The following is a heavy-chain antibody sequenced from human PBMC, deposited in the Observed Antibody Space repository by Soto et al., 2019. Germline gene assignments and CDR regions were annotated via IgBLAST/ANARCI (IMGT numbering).Heavy chain of an antibody. D-gene: IGHD2-2*01. V-gene: IGHV3-11*01. CDR2: ISSSGSTI. CDR3: AREGLVVVPAARSEGLPDYYYYLDV. Sequence: QVQLVESVGGLVKPGGSLRLSCAASGFTFSDYYMSWIRQAPGKGLEWVSYISSSGSTIYYADSVKGRFTISRDNAKNSLYLQMNSLRVEDTAVYYCAREGLVVVPAARSEGLPDYYYYLDVWGKGTTVTVSS. J-gene: IGHJ6*03. CDR1: GFTFSDYY.